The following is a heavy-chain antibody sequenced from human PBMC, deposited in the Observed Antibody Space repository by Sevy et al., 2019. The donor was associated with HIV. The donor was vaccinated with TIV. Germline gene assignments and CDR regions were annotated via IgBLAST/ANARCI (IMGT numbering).Heavy chain of an antibody. CDR1: GYTFTSYA. Sequence: ASVKVSCKASGYTFTSYAMSWVRQAPGQGLEWMGWINTNTGNPTYAQGFTGRFVFSLDTSVSTAYLQISSLKAEDTAVYYCARDYDFWSGYYTGRYYFDYWGQGTLVTVSS. CDR2: INTNTGNP. CDR3: ARDYDFWSGYYTGRYYFDY. D-gene: IGHD3-3*01. V-gene: IGHV7-4-1*02. J-gene: IGHJ4*02.